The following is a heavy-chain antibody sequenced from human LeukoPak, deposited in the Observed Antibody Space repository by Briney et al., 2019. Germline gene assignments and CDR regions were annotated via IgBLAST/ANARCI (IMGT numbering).Heavy chain of an antibody. J-gene: IGHJ4*02. Sequence: SQTLSLTCAISGDSVSSNSGAWNWIRQSPSRGLEWLGRTFYRSKWYNNYAESVKSRITINPDTSKNQFSLKLSSVTAADTAVYYCARVAYYDFWSGPYYFDYWGQGTLVTVSS. D-gene: IGHD3-3*01. CDR1: GDSVSSNSGA. CDR2: TFYRSKWYN. V-gene: IGHV6-1*01. CDR3: ARVAYYDFWSGPYYFDY.